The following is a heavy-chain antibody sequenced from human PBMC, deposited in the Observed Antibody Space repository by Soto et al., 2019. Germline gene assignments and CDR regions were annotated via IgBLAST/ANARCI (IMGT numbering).Heavy chain of an antibody. Sequence: QVQLQESGPGLVKPSGTLSLTCAVSGGSISSSNWWSWVRQTPGKGLEWIGEIYHSGSINYNPSLKRRITISVDKSKNPFSLKLISVTAADTAVYYCVRVLGNDAFDIWGQGTMLTVSS. CDR1: GGSISSSNW. V-gene: IGHV4-4*02. CDR2: IYHSGSI. CDR3: VRVLGNDAFDI. D-gene: IGHD3-3*02. J-gene: IGHJ3*02.